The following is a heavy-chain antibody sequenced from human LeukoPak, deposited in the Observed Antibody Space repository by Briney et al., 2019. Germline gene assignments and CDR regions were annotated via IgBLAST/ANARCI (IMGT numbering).Heavy chain of an antibody. D-gene: IGHD6-19*01. CDR1: GYTFTDYH. CDR2: IDPKSGGT. Sequence: ASVKVSCKASGYTFTDYHVHWVRQAPGQGLQWMGWIDPKSGGTNYAQKFQGRVTMTRDTSISTAYMELNRLTSDDTAIYYCARLGVGGWMVVTYYYYGMDVWGQGTTVTVSS. CDR3: ARLGVGGWMVVTYYYYGMDV. V-gene: IGHV1-2*02. J-gene: IGHJ6*02.